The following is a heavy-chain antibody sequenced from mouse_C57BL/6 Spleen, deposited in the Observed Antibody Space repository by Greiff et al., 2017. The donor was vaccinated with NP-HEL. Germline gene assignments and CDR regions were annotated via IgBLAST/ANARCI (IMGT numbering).Heavy chain of an antibody. CDR1: GYAFSSSW. J-gene: IGHJ2*01. D-gene: IGHD1-1*01. V-gene: IGHV1-82*01. CDR2: IYPGDGDT. Sequence: QVQLQQSGPELVKPGASVKISCKASGYAFSSSWMNWVKQRPGKGLEWIGRIYPGDGDTNYNGKFKGKATLTEDKSSSTAYMQLSSLTSEDSAVYFCARRGYYGSSWFDYWGQGTTLTVSS. CDR3: ARRGYYGSSWFDY.